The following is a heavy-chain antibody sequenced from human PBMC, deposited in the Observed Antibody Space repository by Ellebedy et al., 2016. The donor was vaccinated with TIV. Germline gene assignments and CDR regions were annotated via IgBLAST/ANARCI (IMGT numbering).Heavy chain of an antibody. J-gene: IGHJ4*02. CDR3: ARDFDS. CDR2: IKQDGSEK. Sequence: GESLKISCAASGFTFSSSWISWVRQAPGKGREWVGNIKQDGSEKYYVDSVKGRFTISRDNAKNSLYLQMDSLRAEDTAVYYCARDFDSWGQGTLVTVSS. CDR1: GFTFSSSW. V-gene: IGHV3-7*03.